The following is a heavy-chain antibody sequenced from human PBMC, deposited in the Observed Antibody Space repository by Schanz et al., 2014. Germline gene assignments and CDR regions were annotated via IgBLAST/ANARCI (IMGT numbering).Heavy chain of an antibody. J-gene: IGHJ4*02. D-gene: IGHD5-18*01. CDR1: GFTFSSYG. CDR2: ISYDGTNE. CDR3: AKDRGDGYSNGIFQY. V-gene: IGHV3-30*18. Sequence: VQLVESGGGLVQPGGSLRLSCAASGFTFSSYGMHWVRQAPGKGLEWVAVISYDGTNEYYADSVKGRFTISRDNAKNTFYLHMNSLRNEDTAVYFCAKDRGDGYSNGIFQYWGLGTLVTVSS.